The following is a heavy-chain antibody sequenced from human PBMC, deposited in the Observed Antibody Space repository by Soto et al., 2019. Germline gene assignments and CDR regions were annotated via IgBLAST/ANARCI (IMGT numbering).Heavy chain of an antibody. J-gene: IGHJ5*02. CDR1: GGSITSGNYY. D-gene: IGHD2-15*01. V-gene: IGHV4-31*03. Sequence: PSETLSLTCTVSGGSITSGNYYWSWIRQHPGKGLEWIGYIYYSGRTYYNPSLKSRVTISLDMSKNQFSLKLSSVTAADTALYYCARYCSGGSCYDWFDPWGQGTLVTVSS. CDR2: IYYSGRT. CDR3: ARYCSGGSCYDWFDP.